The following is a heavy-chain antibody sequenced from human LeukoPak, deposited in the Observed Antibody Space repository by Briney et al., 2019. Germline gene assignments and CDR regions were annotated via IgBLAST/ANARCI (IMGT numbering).Heavy chain of an antibody. CDR1: GFIFSNCA. J-gene: IGHJ4*02. V-gene: IGHV3-23*01. Sequence: GGSLRLSCAASGFIFSNCAMSWVRQAPGKGLEWVSGITTSGGSTYYADSVKGRFIISRDNSKNTLYLQLNSLGAEDTALYFCAKVASYSRSEYGSGSYDSWGQGTLVTVSS. CDR2: ITTSGGST. D-gene: IGHD3-10*01. CDR3: AKVASYSRSEYGSGSYDS.